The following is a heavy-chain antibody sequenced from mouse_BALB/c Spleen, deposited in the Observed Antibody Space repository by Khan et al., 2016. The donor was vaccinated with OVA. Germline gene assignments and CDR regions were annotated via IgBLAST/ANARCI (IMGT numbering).Heavy chain of an antibody. CDR2: IDPSTGYT. D-gene: IGHD3-1*01. CDR1: GYTFTTYW. CDR3: TRWATWFFDV. V-gene: IGHV1-7*01. Sequence: QVQLQQSGTELAKPGASLKMSCKASGYTFTTYWMHWVKQRPGQGLEWIGYIDPSTGYTEYNQNFRDKATLTTDKSSSTAYMQLSSLTSEDSAVYFCTRWATWFFDVWGAGTTGTVSS. J-gene: IGHJ1*01.